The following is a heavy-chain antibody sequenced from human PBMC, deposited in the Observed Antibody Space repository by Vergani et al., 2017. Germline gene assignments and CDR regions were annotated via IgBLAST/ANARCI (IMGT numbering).Heavy chain of an antibody. J-gene: IGHJ4*02. D-gene: IGHD6-19*01. CDR1: GFTFYNYA. Sequence: EVQLLESGGGLVQPGGSLRLSCAASGFTFYNYAMTWVRQAPGKGLEWVAGISGSGGSTYYADSVKGRFTISRDNSKNTLYLQMNSLRAEDTAVYYCASISSGRREKNFDYWGQGTLVTVSS. CDR2: ISGSGGST. CDR3: ASISSGRREKNFDY. V-gene: IGHV3-23*01.